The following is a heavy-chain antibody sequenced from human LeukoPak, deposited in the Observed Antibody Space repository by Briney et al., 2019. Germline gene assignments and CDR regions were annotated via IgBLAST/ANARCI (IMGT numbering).Heavy chain of an antibody. D-gene: IGHD5-12*01. J-gene: IGHJ4*02. CDR3: ANSYDGKIVPFDN. Sequence: SETLSLTCTVSDASISNSYWNWVRQPPGKGLEWIAYVCSSGNTKYNPSLKSRISLSVDTSKGQFSLKLYSVTAADTAVYYCANSYDGKIVPFDNWGQGTPVTVSS. V-gene: IGHV4-4*09. CDR2: VCSSGNT. CDR1: DASISNSY.